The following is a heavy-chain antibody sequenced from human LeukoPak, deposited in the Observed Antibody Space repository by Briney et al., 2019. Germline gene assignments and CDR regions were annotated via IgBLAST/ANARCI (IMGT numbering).Heavy chain of an antibody. CDR3: ARDEVTTPRD. J-gene: IGHJ4*02. V-gene: IGHV3-33*01. CDR1: GFTFSSYG. CDR2: MWYDGSNK. D-gene: IGHD4-17*01. Sequence: GGSLRLSCAASGFTFSSYGMHWVRQAPGKGLEWVAVMWYDGSNKYYADSVKGRFTVSRDNSKNTLYLQMHSLRAEDTAVYYCARDEVTTPRDWGQGTLVTVSS.